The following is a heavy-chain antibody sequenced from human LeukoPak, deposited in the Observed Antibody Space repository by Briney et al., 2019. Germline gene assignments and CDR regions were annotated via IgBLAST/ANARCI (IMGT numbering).Heavy chain of an antibody. CDR3: ARDLPDPDIVVVPAAILSAYYYYGMDV. J-gene: IGHJ6*02. CDR1: GFTFSSYS. D-gene: IGHD2-2*02. V-gene: IGHV3-21*01. CDR2: ISSSSSYI. Sequence: GGSLRLSCAASGFTFSSYSMNWVRQAPGKGLEWVSSISSSSSYIYYADSVKGRFTISRDNAKNSLYLQMNSLRAEDTAAYYCARDLPDPDIVVVPAAILSAYYYYGMDVWGQGTTVTVSS.